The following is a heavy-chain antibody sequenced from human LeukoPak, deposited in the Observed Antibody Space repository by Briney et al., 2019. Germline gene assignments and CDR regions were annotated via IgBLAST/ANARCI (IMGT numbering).Heavy chain of an antibody. J-gene: IGHJ4*02. Sequence: SETLSLTCTVSGYSISSGYYWGWIRQPPGKGLEWIGSIYHSGSTYYNPSLKSRVTISVDTSKNQFSLKLSSVTAADTAVYYCARGVTYYYGSFDYWGQGTLVTVSS. CDR3: ARGVTYYYGSFDY. D-gene: IGHD3-10*01. CDR1: GYSISSGYY. CDR2: IYHSGST. V-gene: IGHV4-38-2*02.